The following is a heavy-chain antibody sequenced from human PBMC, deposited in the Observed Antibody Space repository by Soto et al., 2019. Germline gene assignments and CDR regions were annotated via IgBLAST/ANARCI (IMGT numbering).Heavy chain of an antibody. CDR1: GFTFSSYG. Sequence: QVQLVESGGGVVQPGRSLRLSCAASGFTFSSYGMHWVRQAPGKGLEWVSVIWYDGSNKYYADSVKGRFTISRDNSMNTMYMQNNSLRAEDMAVYYGARERITLVRGVIPPDYWGQGTLVTGSS. V-gene: IGHV3-33*01. CDR2: IWYDGSNK. D-gene: IGHD3-10*01. J-gene: IGHJ4*02. CDR3: ARERITLVRGVIPPDY.